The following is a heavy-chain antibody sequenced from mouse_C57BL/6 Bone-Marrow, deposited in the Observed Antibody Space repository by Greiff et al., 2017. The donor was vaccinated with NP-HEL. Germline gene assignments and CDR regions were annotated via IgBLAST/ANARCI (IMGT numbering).Heavy chain of an antibody. CDR1: GYAFSSSW. CDR3: AREDYYGSSSLMDY. CDR2: IYPGDGDT. Sequence: VQLQQSGPELVKPGASVKISCKASGYAFSSSWMNWVKQRPGKGLEWIGRIYPGDGDTNYNGKFKGKATLTADKSSSTAYMQLSSLTSEDSAVYFCAREDYYGSSSLMDYWGQGTSVTVSS. V-gene: IGHV1-82*01. J-gene: IGHJ4*01. D-gene: IGHD1-1*01.